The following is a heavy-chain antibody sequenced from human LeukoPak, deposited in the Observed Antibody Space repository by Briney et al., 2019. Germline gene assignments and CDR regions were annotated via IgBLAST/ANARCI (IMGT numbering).Heavy chain of an antibody. CDR2: IYYSGST. Sequence: SETLSLTCAVYGGSISSGDYYWSWIRQPPGKGLEWIGYIYYSGSTYYNPSLKSRVTISVDTSKNQFSLKLSSVTAADTAVYYCARDAIQLWENDAFDIWGQGTMVTVSS. CDR1: GGSISSGDYY. CDR3: ARDAIQLWENDAFDI. V-gene: IGHV4-30-4*01. J-gene: IGHJ3*02. D-gene: IGHD5-18*01.